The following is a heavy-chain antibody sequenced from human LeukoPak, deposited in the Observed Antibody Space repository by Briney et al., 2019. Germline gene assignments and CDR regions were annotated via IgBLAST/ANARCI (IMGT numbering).Heavy chain of an antibody. D-gene: IGHD3-10*01. Sequence: GGSLRLSCAASGSTFSSFAMHWVRQAPGKGLEWVAVISYDGSNKYYADSVKGRFTISRDNSKNTLYLQMNSLRAEDTAVFYCARDRASGSPAGFDYWGQGTLVTVSS. J-gene: IGHJ4*02. CDR1: GSTFSSFA. V-gene: IGHV3-30*04. CDR3: ARDRASGSPAGFDY. CDR2: ISYDGSNK.